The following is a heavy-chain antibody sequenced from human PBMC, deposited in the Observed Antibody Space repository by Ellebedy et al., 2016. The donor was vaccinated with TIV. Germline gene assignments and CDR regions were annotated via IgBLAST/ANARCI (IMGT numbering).Heavy chain of an antibody. D-gene: IGHD5-18*01. CDR1: GFTFSNYA. V-gene: IGHV3-30*01. Sequence: PGGSLRLSCAASGFTFSNYAIHWVRQAPGTGLEWLAVISYDGRTEYYADSVKGRFTISRDNSKNTLYLQMNSLRPEDTAVYYCARSGSGYSYGGEFEYWGQGTLVTVS. CDR2: ISYDGRTE. CDR3: ARSGSGYSYGGEFEY. J-gene: IGHJ4*02.